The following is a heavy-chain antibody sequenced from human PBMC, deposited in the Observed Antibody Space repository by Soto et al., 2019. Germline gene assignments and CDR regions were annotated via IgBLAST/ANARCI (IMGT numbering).Heavy chain of an antibody. J-gene: IGHJ6*02. CDR2: ISPYNVDK. Sequence: QAQLVQSGDEVKKPGASVRVSCRASGNTFRSIGIIWLRQAPGQGLEWLGWISPYNVDKQYAQKIQGRVFMTTDTSTKTAYLDLRSLRSDDTAVYYCARGGYYDSSGSRNYHYYGMNVWGQGTTVAVSS. CDR1: GNTFRSIG. V-gene: IGHV1-18*01. D-gene: IGHD3-22*01. CDR3: ARGGYYDSSGSRNYHYYGMNV.